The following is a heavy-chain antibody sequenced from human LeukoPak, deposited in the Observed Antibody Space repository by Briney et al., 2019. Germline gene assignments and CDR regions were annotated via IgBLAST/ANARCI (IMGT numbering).Heavy chain of an antibody. CDR1: GFTFSSYA. J-gene: IGHJ4*02. Sequence: GGSLRLSCAASGFTFSSYAMSWVRQAPGKGLEWVSIIIGSGVATYYADSVKGRFTISRDNSKNTLYLQMNSLRAEDTAVYYCAKDILRYYYDSSGYSDYWGQGTLVTVSS. CDR3: AKDILRYYYDSSGYSDY. V-gene: IGHV3-23*01. D-gene: IGHD3-22*01. CDR2: IIGSGVAT.